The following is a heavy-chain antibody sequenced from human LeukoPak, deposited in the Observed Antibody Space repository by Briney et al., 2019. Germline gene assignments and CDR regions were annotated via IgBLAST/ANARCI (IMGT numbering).Heavy chain of an antibody. V-gene: IGHV3-53*05. J-gene: IGHJ5*02. Sequence: GGSLRLSCAASGFTVSSNYMSWVRQAPGKGLEWVSVIYSGGSTYYADSVKGRFTISRDNSKNTLYLQMNSLRAEDTAVYYCARDRGGSSSRWFDPWGQGTLVTVSS. CDR2: IYSGGST. D-gene: IGHD6-6*01. CDR3: ARDRGGSSSRWFDP. CDR1: GFTVSSNY.